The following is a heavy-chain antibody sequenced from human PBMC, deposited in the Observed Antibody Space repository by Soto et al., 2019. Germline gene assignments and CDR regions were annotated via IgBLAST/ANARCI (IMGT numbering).Heavy chain of an antibody. V-gene: IGHV1-2*02. Sequence: PSVKVSCKASGYTFTGYYMHWVRQAPGQGLEWMGWINPNSGGTNYAQKFQGRVTMTRDTSISTAYMELSRLRSDDTAVYYCARSGPAYYYDSSGYPHSAFDIWGQGTMVTVSS. CDR3: ARSGPAYYYDSSGYPHSAFDI. D-gene: IGHD3-22*01. J-gene: IGHJ3*02. CDR1: GYTFTGYY. CDR2: INPNSGGT.